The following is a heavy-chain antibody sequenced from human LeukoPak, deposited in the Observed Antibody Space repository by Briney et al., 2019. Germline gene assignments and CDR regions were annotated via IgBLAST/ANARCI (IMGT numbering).Heavy chain of an antibody. CDR2: ISYDGSNK. CDR3: ARDRYCSSTSCYDDY. D-gene: IGHD2-2*01. V-gene: IGHV3-30-3*01. Sequence: GGSLRLPCAASGFTFSSYAMHWVRQAPGKGLEWVAVISYDGSNKYYADSVKGRFTISRDNSKNTLYLQMNSLRAEDTAVYYCARDRYCSSTSCYDDYWGQGTLVTVSS. J-gene: IGHJ4*02. CDR1: GFTFSSYA.